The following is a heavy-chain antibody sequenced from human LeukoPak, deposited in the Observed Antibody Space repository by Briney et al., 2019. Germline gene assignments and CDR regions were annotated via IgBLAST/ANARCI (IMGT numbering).Heavy chain of an antibody. CDR1: GFTFSSYW. CDR2: IKQDGSEK. V-gene: IGHV3-7*01. Sequence: GGSLRLSCAASGFTFSSYWMSWVRQAPGKGLEWVANIKQDGSEKYYVDSVKGRFTISRDNAKNSLYLQMNSLRAEDTAVYYCARVEKGSSPPYYYYHYMDVWGKGTTVTVSS. CDR3: ARVEKGSSPPYYYYHYMDV. D-gene: IGHD6-6*01. J-gene: IGHJ6*03.